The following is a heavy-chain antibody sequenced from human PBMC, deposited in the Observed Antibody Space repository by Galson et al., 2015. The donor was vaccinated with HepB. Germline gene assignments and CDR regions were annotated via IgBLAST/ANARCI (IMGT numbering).Heavy chain of an antibody. V-gene: IGHV4-61*02. J-gene: IGHJ4*02. Sequence: LSLTCTVSGGSISSGSYYWSWIRQPAGKGLEWIGRIYTSGSTNYNPSLKSRVTMSVDTSKNQFSLKLSSVTAADTAVYYCARKDILTGIIDYWGQGTLVTVSS. CDR3: ARKDILTGIIDY. D-gene: IGHD3-9*01. CDR1: GGSISSGSYY. CDR2: IYTSGST.